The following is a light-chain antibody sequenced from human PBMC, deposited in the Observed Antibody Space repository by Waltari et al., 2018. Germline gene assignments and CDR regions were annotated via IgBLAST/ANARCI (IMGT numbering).Light chain of an antibody. V-gene: IGKV1-33*01. CDR3: QQFDTLPPS. CDR2: DAS. J-gene: IGKJ4*01. Sequence: QLTKPPSSLPASFGDRVTITCQASQDINNFLNWYQQKPGRAPSPLIYDASNLETGVPSRFSGSGSGTHFTLTISSLQTEDSATYYCQQFDTLPPSFGGGTKVEI. CDR1: QDINNF.